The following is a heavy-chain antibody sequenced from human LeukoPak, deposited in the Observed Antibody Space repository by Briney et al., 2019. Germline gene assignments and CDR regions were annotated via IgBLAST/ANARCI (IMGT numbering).Heavy chain of an antibody. CDR3: AKVPDWYFDL. CDR1: GFTFSSYA. Sequence: GGSLRLSCGASGFTFSSYAMNWVRQAPGKGLEWVSAISGSGGSTYYADSVKGRFAISRDNSKNTLYLQVTSLTAEDTAVYYCAKVPDWYFDLWGRGTLVTVSS. CDR2: ISGSGGST. J-gene: IGHJ2*01. V-gene: IGHV3-23*01.